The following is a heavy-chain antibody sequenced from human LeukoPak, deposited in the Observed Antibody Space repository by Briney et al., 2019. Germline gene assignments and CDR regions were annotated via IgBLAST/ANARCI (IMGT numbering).Heavy chain of an antibody. V-gene: IGHV1-46*01. CDR2: INPSGGST. Sequence: ASVKVSCKASGYTFTSYYMHWVRQAPGQGLEWMGIINPSGGSTSYAQKFQGRVTMTRDMSTSTVYMELSSLRCEDTAVYYCVAAAGFDYWGQGTLVTVSS. D-gene: IGHD6-13*01. CDR3: VAAAGFDY. J-gene: IGHJ4*02. CDR1: GYTFTSYY.